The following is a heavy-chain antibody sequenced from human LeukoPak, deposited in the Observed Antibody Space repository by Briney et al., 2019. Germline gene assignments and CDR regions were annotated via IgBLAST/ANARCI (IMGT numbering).Heavy chain of an antibody. CDR3: AKEVVVVVSATPRGGRGLDH. J-gene: IGHJ4*02. V-gene: IGHV3-30*18. Sequence: PGGSLRLSCAASGFRFGGSAMHWVRQAPGKGLEWMAAITHDGNSKYYADSVRGRFTISRDNSNNTLFLQLNSLRLEDTAVYYCAKEVVVVVSATPRGGRGLDHWGQGTPVSVSS. CDR2: ITHDGNSK. D-gene: IGHD2-15*01. CDR1: GFRFGGSA.